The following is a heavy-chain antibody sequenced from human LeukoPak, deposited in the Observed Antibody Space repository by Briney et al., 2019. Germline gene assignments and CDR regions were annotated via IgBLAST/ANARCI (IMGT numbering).Heavy chain of an antibody. Sequence: PGGSLRLSCAASGFTFSRYAMHWVRRAPGKGLEWGAVISYDGSHTYYADSVRGRFTISRDNSRNTLYLQMNSLRAEDTAVYYCARGARKGDDYGGFFDYWGQGTLVTVSS. D-gene: IGHD4-23*01. CDR1: GFTFSRYA. CDR2: ISYDGSHT. J-gene: IGHJ4*02. CDR3: ARGARKGDDYGGFFDY. V-gene: IGHV3-30*04.